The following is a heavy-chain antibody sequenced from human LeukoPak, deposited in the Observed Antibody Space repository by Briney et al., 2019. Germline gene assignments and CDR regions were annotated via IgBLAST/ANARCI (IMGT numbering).Heavy chain of an antibody. CDR1: GGSISSHY. V-gene: IGHV4-59*11. J-gene: IGHJ5*02. CDR2: IYYSGST. CDR3: ARVFPGFDP. Sequence: SETLSLTCTVSGGSISSHYWSWIRQPPGKGLEWIGYIYYSGSTNYNPSLKSRVTISVDTSKNQFSLKLSSVTAADMAVYYCARVFPGFDPWGQGTLVTVSS.